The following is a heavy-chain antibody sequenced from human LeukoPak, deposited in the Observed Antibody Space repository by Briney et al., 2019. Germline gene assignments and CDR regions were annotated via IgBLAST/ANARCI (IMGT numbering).Heavy chain of an antibody. CDR3: ARVGYCSSTSCLVFDY. CDR1: GYSFTSYW. J-gene: IGHJ4*02. D-gene: IGHD2-2*01. CDR2: IYPGGSDT. V-gene: IGHV5-51*01. Sequence: GESLKISCKGSGYSFTSYWIGWVRQMPGKGLEWMGIIYPGGSDTRYSPSFQGQVTISADKSISTAYLQWSSLKASDTAMYYCARVGYCSSTSCLVFDYWGQGTLVTVSS.